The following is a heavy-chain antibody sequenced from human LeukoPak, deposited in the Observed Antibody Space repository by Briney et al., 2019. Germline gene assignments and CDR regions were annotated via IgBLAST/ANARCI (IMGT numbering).Heavy chain of an antibody. CDR2: MDPNSGNT. Sequence: ASVKVSCKASGYTFTSYDINWVRQATGQGLEWMGWMDPNSGNTGYAQKFQGRVTMTRNTSISTAYMELSSLRSEDTAVYYCARDYSSGWPNFDYWGQGTLVTVSS. D-gene: IGHD6-19*01. CDR3: ARDYSSGWPNFDY. CDR1: GYTFTSYD. J-gene: IGHJ4*02. V-gene: IGHV1-8*01.